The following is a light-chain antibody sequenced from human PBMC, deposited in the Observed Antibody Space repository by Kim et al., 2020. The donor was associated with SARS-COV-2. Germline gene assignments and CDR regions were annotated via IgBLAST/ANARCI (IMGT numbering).Light chain of an antibody. CDR3: QVWDSSSDHRV. J-gene: IGLJ1*01. V-gene: IGLV3-21*04. CDR2: YDS. Sequence: SYELTQPPSVSVAPGKTARITCGGNNIGSKSVHWYQQKPGQAPVLVIYYDSDRPSGIPERFSGSNSGNTATLTISRVEAGDEADYCCQVWDSSSDHRVFGTGTKVTVL. CDR1: NIGSKS.